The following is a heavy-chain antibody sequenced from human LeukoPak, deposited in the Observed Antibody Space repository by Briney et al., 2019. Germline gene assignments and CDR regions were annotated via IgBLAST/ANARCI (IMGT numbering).Heavy chain of an antibody. V-gene: IGHV3-23*01. J-gene: IGHJ4*02. D-gene: IGHD3-16*01. CDR1: GFTFSSYG. Sequence: GGSLRLSCAASGFTFSSYGMSWVRQAPGKGLEWVSAISGSGGSTYYADSVKGRFTISRDNSKNTLYLQMNSLRAEDTAVYYCAKAPPLLGGESLYYFDYWGQGTLVTVSS. CDR2: ISGSGGST. CDR3: AKAPPLLGGESLYYFDY.